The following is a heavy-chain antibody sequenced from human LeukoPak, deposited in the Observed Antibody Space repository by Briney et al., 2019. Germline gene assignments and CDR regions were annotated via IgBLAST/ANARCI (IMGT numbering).Heavy chain of an antibody. Sequence: PSETLSLTCAVYGGSFSGYYWSWIRQPPGKGLEWIGEINHSGSTNYNPSLKSRVTISVDTSKNQFSLKLSSVTAAVTAVYYCARHIVVVPAAIERYSGYEPYYFDYWGQGTLVTVSS. CDR2: INHSGST. CDR1: GGSFSGYY. CDR3: ARHIVVVPAAIERYSGYEPYYFDY. D-gene: IGHD2-2*01. V-gene: IGHV4-34*01. J-gene: IGHJ4*02.